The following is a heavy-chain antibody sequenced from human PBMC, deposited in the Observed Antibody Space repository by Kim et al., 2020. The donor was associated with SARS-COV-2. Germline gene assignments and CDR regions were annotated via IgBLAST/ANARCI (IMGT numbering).Heavy chain of an antibody. D-gene: IGHD6-19*01. CDR1: GYTLTELS. Sequence: ASVKVSCKVSGYTLTELSMHWVRQAPGKGLEWMGGFDPEDGETIYAQKFQGRVTMTEDTSTDTAYMELSSPRSEDTAVYYCATVPGYSSGPADYWGQGTLVTVSS. CDR2: FDPEDGET. V-gene: IGHV1-24*01. J-gene: IGHJ4*02. CDR3: ATVPGYSSGPADY.